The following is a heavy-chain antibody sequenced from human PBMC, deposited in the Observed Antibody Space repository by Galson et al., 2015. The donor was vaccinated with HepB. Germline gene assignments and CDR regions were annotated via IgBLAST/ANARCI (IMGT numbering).Heavy chain of an antibody. CDR1: GGSISSSSYY. Sequence: SETLSLTCTVSGGSISSSSYYWGWIRQPPGKGLEWIGNIYYSGSAYYNPSLKSRVTISVDTSKNQFSLKLSSVTAADTAVYYCARAAYYYYGMDVWGQGTTVTVSS. CDR3: ARAAYYYYGMDV. J-gene: IGHJ6*02. CDR2: IYYSGSA. D-gene: IGHD6-13*01. V-gene: IGHV4-39*01.